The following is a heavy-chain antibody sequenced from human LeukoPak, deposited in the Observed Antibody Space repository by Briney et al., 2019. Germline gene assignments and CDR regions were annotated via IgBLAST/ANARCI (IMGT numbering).Heavy chain of an antibody. J-gene: IGHJ3*02. D-gene: IGHD2-2*01. CDR1: GGSFSGYY. CDR3: ARGRRAPAGRARTPSYAFDI. V-gene: IGHV4-34*01. Sequence: SETPSLTCAVYGGSFSGYYWSWIRQPPGKGLEWIGEINRSGSTNYNPSLKSRVTILVDTSKNQFSLKLSSVTAADTAVYYCARGRRAPAGRARTPSYAFDIWGQGTMVTVSS. CDR2: INRSGST.